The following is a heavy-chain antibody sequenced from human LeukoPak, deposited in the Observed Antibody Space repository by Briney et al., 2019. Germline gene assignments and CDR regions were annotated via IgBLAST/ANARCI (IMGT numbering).Heavy chain of an antibody. J-gene: IGHJ4*02. V-gene: IGHV1-69*06. CDR1: GGTFSSYA. CDR3: ARDRVHWGSPSDKTPIDY. CDR2: IIPIFGTA. Sequence: ASVTVSCKAPGGTFSSYAISWVRQAPGQGLEWMGRIIPIFGTANYAQKFQGRVTITADKSTSTAYMELSSLRSEDTAVYYCARDRVHWGSPSDKTPIDYWGQGTLVTVSS. D-gene: IGHD7-27*01.